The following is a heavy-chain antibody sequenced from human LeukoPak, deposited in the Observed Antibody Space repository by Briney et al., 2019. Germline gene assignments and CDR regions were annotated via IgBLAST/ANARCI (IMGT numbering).Heavy chain of an antibody. D-gene: IGHD2-2*01. J-gene: IGHJ5*02. V-gene: IGHV4-59*01. CDR1: GGSISSYY. CDR3: ARDSPYCSSTSCYFSFAP. Sequence: PSETLSLTCTVSGGSISSYYWSWIRQPPGKGLEWIGYIYYSGSTNYNPSLKSRVTISVDTSKNPFSLKLSSVTASDTAVYYCARDSPYCSSTSCYFSFAPWSQGTLVTVSS. CDR2: IYYSGST.